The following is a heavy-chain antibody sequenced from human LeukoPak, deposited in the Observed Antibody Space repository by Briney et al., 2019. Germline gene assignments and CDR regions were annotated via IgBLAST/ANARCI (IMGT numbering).Heavy chain of an antibody. CDR2: IYHSGST. D-gene: IGHD3-3*01. CDR3: ARGAPTIFGVGYEKWVY. Sequence: SETLSLTCTVSGGSISSGGYYWSWIRQPPGKGLEWIGYIYHSGSTYYNPSLKSRVTISADRSKNQFSLKLSSVTAADTAVYYCARGAPTIFGVGYEKWVYWGQGTLVTVSS. J-gene: IGHJ4*02. V-gene: IGHV4-30-2*01. CDR1: GGSISSGGYY.